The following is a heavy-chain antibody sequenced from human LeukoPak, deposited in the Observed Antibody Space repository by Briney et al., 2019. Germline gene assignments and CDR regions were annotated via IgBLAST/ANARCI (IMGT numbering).Heavy chain of an antibody. V-gene: IGHV4-30-2*01. CDR1: GGSISSGGYY. J-gene: IGHJ4*02. Sequence: SETLSLTCTVSGGSISSGGYYWSWIRQPPGKGLEWIGYIYHSGSTYYNPSLKSRVTISVDRSKNQFSLKLSSVTAADTAVYYCARWTPEVDYWGQGTLVTVSS. CDR2: IYHSGST. CDR3: ARWTPEVDY. D-gene: IGHD3/OR15-3a*01.